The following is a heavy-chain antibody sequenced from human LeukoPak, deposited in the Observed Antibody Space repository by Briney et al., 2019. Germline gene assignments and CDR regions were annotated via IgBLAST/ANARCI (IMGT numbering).Heavy chain of an antibody. J-gene: IGHJ4*02. Sequence: GGSLRLSCAASGFIFSDHYMDWVRQAPGRGLEWVARIRNIVRGYTTEYAASVQGRFTISRDDSSNSLYLQMSSLKTEDTAVYFCARGAVAGTNWYFDYWGQGTLVAVSS. D-gene: IGHD6-19*01. CDR3: ARGAVAGTNWYFDY. CDR2: IRNIVRGYTT. CDR1: GFIFSDHY. V-gene: IGHV3-72*01.